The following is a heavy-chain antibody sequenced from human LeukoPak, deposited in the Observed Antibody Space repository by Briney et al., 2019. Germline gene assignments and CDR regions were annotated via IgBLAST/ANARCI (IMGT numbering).Heavy chain of an antibody. CDR2: INHSGST. Sequence: PSETLSLTCAVYGGSFSGYYWSWISQPPGKGLEWIGEINHSGSTNYNPSLKSRVTISVDTSKNQFSLKLSSVTAADTAVYYCARGLRWSRDFDYWGQGTLVTVSS. CDR3: ARGLRWSRDFDY. D-gene: IGHD4-23*01. J-gene: IGHJ4*02. CDR1: GGSFSGYY. V-gene: IGHV4-34*01.